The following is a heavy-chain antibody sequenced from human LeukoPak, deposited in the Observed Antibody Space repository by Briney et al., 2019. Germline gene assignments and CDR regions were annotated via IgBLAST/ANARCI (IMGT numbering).Heavy chain of an antibody. V-gene: IGHV3-48*01. CDR2: ISSSSSTI. Sequence: GVSLRLSCAACGFTFSIYSMNCARQARGKGLEGVSYISSSSSTIYYADSVEGRLPISRHNPKHSLTMQMNSLRGEDTAVYYCARGRAYGGGDCYDYWGQGTLVTVSS. D-gene: IGHD2-21*01. J-gene: IGHJ4*02. CDR3: ARGRAYGGGDCYDY. CDR1: GFTFSIYS.